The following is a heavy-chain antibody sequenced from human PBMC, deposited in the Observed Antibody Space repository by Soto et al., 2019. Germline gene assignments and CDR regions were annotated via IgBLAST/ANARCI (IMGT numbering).Heavy chain of an antibody. Sequence: ASVKVSCKASGYTFTSYGISWVRQAPGQGLEWMGWISAYNGNTNYAQKLQGRVTMTTDTSTSTAYMELRSLRSDDTAVYYCARDPGIAARPGILFVYWGQGNLVTVS. CDR2: ISAYNGNT. D-gene: IGHD6-6*01. V-gene: IGHV1-18*01. CDR1: GYTFTSYG. J-gene: IGHJ4*02. CDR3: ARDPGIAARPGILFVY.